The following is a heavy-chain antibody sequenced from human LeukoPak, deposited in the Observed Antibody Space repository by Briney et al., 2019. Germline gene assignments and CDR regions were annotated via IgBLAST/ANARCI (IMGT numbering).Heavy chain of an antibody. CDR2: IKSDGNTT. V-gene: IGHV3-74*01. D-gene: IGHD2-21*01. CDR3: GRDRSYGMDV. Sequence: GGSLRLSCAASGFTFSGYWMQWVRQGPGKGRVWVSHIKSDGNTTNHADSGKDRFTISRDNAKTTVYLQMNSLRAEDTAVYYCGRDRSYGMDVWGQGTTVTVSS. CDR1: GFTFSGYW. J-gene: IGHJ6*02.